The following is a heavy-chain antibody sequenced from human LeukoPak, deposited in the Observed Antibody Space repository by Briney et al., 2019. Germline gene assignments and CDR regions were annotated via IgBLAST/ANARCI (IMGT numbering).Heavy chain of an antibody. V-gene: IGHV3-21*01. CDR1: GFTFSSYS. CDR2: ISSSSSYI. J-gene: IGHJ4*02. Sequence: PGGSLRLSCAASGFTFSSYSMNWVRQAPGKGLEWVSSISSSSSYIYYADSVKGRFTISRDNAKNSLYLQMNSLRAEDTAVYYCAIIHLYSYGYPSFDYWGQGTLVTVSS. CDR3: AIIHLYSYGYPSFDY. D-gene: IGHD5-18*01.